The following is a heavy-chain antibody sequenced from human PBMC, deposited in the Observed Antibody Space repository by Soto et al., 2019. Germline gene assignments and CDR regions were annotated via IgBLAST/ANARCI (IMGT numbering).Heavy chain of an antibody. D-gene: IGHD3-22*01. V-gene: IGHV1-69*12. Sequence: HVQVVQSGAEVKKLGSSVKVSCKASGGSFSNYGFSWVRQAPGQGLEWMGGIIPIFGTPHYAQKFRDRVTITADESTSTVYMEVSSLTSEDTAVYYCARGDATKIVVTTYYGLDVWGQGTTVTVSS. CDR2: IIPIFGTP. CDR1: GGSFSNYG. J-gene: IGHJ6*02. CDR3: ARGDATKIVVTTYYGLDV.